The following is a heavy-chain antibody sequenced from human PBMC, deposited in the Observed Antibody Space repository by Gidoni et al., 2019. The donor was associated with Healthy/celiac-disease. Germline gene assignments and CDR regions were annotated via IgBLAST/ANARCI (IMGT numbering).Heavy chain of an antibody. V-gene: IGHV1-8*03. CDR2: MNPNSGNT. J-gene: IGHJ5*02. CDR3: ARGKSVVYDFWSGYYGFDFNWFDP. Sequence: QVQLVQSGAEVKKPGASVKVSCKASGYTFTSYDINWVRQATGQGLEWMGWMNPNSGNTGYAQKFQGRVTITRNTSISTAYMELSSLRSEDTAVYYCARGKSVVYDFWSGYYGFDFNWFDPWGQGTLVTVSS. D-gene: IGHD3-3*01. CDR1: GYTFTSYD.